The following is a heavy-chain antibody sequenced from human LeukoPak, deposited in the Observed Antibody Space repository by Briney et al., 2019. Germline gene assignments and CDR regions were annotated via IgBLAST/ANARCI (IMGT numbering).Heavy chain of an antibody. CDR1: GFTFSSYE. J-gene: IGHJ5*02. V-gene: IGHV3-48*03. D-gene: IGHD6-6*01. Sequence: PGGSLRLSCAASGFTFSSYEMNWVRQAPGKGLEWVSYISSSGSTMYYADSVKGRFTISRDNSKNTLYLQMNSLRAEDTAVYYCAKDIYPRDIAARPGWFDPWGQGTLVTVSS. CDR3: AKDIYPRDIAARPGWFDP. CDR2: ISSSGSTM.